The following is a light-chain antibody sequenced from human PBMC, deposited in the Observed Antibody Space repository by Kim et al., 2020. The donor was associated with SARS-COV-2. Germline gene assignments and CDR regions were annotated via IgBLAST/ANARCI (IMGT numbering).Light chain of an antibody. CDR2: AAS. Sequence: AIRMTQSPSSLSASTGDRVTITCRASQGISSYLAWYQQKPGKAPKLLIYAASTLQSGVPSRFSGSGSGTDFTLTISCLQSEDFATSYCQQYYSYPLRFGQRNTLDIK. J-gene: IGKJ1*01. CDR3: QQYYSYPLR. V-gene: IGKV1-8*01. CDR1: QGISSY.